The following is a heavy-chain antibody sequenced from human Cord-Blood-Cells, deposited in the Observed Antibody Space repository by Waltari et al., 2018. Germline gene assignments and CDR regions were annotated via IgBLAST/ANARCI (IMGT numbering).Heavy chain of an antibody. Sequence: EVQLVESGGGLVKPGGSLRLSCAASGFTFSNAWMSWVRQAPGKGLEWVGRIKSKTDGGTTDYAAPVKGRCTISRDDSKNTLYLQMNSLKTEDTAVYYCTTTIYCSSTSCYKWFDYWGQGTLVTVSS. CDR2: IKSKTDGGTT. V-gene: IGHV3-15*01. J-gene: IGHJ4*02. CDR1: GFTFSNAW. D-gene: IGHD2-2*02. CDR3: TTTIYCSSTSCYKWFDY.